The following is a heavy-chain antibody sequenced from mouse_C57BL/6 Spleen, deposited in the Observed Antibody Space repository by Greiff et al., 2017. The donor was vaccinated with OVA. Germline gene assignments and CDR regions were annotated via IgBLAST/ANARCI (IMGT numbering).Heavy chain of an antibody. D-gene: IGHD1-1*01. J-gene: IGHJ2*01. V-gene: IGHV3-6*01. Sequence: EESGPGLVKPSQSLSLTCSVTGYSITSGYYWNWIRQFPGNKLEWMGYISYDGSNNYNPSLKNRISITRDTSKNQFFLKLNSVTTEDTATYYCARVATVVPFDYWGQGTTLTVSS. CDR3: ARVATVVPFDY. CDR1: GYSITSGYY. CDR2: ISYDGSN.